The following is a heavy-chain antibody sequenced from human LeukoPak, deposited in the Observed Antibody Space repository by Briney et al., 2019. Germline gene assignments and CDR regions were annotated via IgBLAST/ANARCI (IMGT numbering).Heavy chain of an antibody. CDR2: IYYSGST. D-gene: IGHD6-13*01. V-gene: IGHV4-59*01. Sequence: PSETLSLTCTVSGGSISSYYWSWIRQPPGKGLEWIGYIYYSGSTNYNPSLKSRVTISVDTSKNQFSLKLSSVTAADTAVYYCARANGIAAAFPGGWFDPWGQGTLVTVSS. J-gene: IGHJ5*02. CDR3: ARANGIAAAFPGGWFDP. CDR1: GGSISSYY.